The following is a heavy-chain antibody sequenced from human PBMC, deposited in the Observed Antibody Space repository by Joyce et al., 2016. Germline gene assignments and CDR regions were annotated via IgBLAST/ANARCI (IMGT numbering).Heavy chain of an antibody. D-gene: IGHD4-17*01. Sequence: QVHLVESGGGVVQPGRSLSLSCAVSGFTFSSYAMHWVRQAPGKGLEWRAVISSDGSQKYYADSVKGRFTISRDNSKKILNLQVNSLTTEDTGVYYCARGLYGDALGYWGQGTLVTVSS. CDR2: ISSDGSQK. J-gene: IGHJ4*02. CDR1: GFTFSSYA. V-gene: IGHV3-30*04. CDR3: ARGLYGDALGY.